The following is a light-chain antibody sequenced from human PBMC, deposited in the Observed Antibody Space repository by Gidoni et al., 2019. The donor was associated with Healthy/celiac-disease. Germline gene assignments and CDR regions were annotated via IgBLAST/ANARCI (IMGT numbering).Light chain of an antibody. Sequence: QSVLTQPPPVSGAPGPRVTFSCTGSSSNIGAGYDVHWYQQLPGTAPKLLIYGNSNRPSGVPDRFSGSKSGTAASLAITGLQAEDEADYYCQSYDSSLSGSVFGGGTKLTVL. CDR3: QSYDSSLSGSV. J-gene: IGLJ2*01. V-gene: IGLV1-40*01. CDR1: SSNIGAGYD. CDR2: GNS.